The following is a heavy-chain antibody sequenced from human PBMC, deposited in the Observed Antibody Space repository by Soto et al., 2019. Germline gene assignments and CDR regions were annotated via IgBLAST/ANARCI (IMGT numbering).Heavy chain of an antibody. CDR1: GFGFSTHS. Sequence: GGTLRLSGAACGFGFSTHSLTWVRQAPWKGLEWLSYITNTGITTHYADSVKGRFTISRENSRNTMHLQMNSVKVDDAAVYYCPTGFDYGDNNRIDLCGQGTLFTCSS. CDR3: PTGFDYGDNNRIDL. V-gene: IGHV3-23*01. J-gene: IGHJ5*02. D-gene: IGHD4-17*01. CDR2: ITNTGITT.